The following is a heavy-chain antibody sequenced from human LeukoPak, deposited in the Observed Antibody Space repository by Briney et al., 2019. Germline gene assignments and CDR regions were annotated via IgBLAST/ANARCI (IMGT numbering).Heavy chain of an antibody. V-gene: IGHV4-61*02. J-gene: IGHJ5*02. CDR3: ARGRGGTYYWYDP. Sequence: SETLSLTCTVSGGSINSDSYLWSWIRQPAGKGMEWIGRSYTSGSTNYNPSLKNRATISVDTSKNQFSLKLTSVTAADTAVYYCARGRGGTYYWYDPWGQGTLVTVSS. CDR2: SYTSGST. D-gene: IGHD1-26*01. CDR1: GGSINSDSYL.